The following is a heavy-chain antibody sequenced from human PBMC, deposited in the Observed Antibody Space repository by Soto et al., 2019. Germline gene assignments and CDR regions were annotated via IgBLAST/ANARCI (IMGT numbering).Heavy chain of an antibody. D-gene: IGHD5-18*01. V-gene: IGHV3-33*01. Sequence: GGSLRLSCAASGFTFSSYGMHWVRQAPGKGLEWVAVIWYDGSNKYYADSVKGRFTISRDNSKNTLYLQMNSLRAEDTAVYYCARDSEQLLTFYMVTGDGMDVWGQGTTVTVSS. CDR3: ARDSEQLLTFYMVTGDGMDV. CDR2: IWYDGSNK. J-gene: IGHJ6*02. CDR1: GFTFSSYG.